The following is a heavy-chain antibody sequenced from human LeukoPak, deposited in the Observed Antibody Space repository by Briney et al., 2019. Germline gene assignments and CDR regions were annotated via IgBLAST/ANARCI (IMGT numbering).Heavy chain of an antibody. Sequence: ASVKVSCKASGYTFTSYDINWVRQATGQGLEWMGWMSPNSGNTGYAQKFQGRVTMARNTSISTAYMELSSLRSEDTAVYYCARGSPSYYYDSGGYYGYWGQGTLVTVSS. V-gene: IGHV1-8*01. CDR3: ARGSPSYYYDSGGYYGY. CDR1: GYTFTSYD. D-gene: IGHD3-22*01. CDR2: MSPNSGNT. J-gene: IGHJ4*02.